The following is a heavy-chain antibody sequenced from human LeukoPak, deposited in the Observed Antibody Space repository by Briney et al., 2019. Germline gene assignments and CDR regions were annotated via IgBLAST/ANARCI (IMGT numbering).Heavy chain of an antibody. Sequence: SVKVSCKASGGTFSSYAISWVRQAPGQGLEWMGGIIPIFGTANYAQKFQGRVTITADKSTSTAYMELSSLRSEDTAVYYCARDPYGSGYNWFDPWGQGTLVTVSS. D-gene: IGHD3-10*01. CDR2: IIPIFGTA. CDR3: ARDPYGSGYNWFDP. CDR1: GGTFSSYA. J-gene: IGHJ5*02. V-gene: IGHV1-69*06.